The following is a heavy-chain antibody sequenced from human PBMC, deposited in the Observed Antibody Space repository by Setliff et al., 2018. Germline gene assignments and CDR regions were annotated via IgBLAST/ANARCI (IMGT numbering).Heavy chain of an antibody. CDR2: ISWNGGRT. D-gene: IGHD6-19*01. Sequence: GGSLRLSCAASGFNFDDFAMHWVRLPPGQGLEWVSDISWNGGRTNYADSVKGRFTISRDNAKNFLYLQMNSLRGDDTAFYYCARDLEVAVASGHCFDPWGQGTLVTVSS. CDR1: GFNFDDFA. J-gene: IGHJ5*02. CDR3: ARDLEVAVASGHCFDP. V-gene: IGHV3-20*04.